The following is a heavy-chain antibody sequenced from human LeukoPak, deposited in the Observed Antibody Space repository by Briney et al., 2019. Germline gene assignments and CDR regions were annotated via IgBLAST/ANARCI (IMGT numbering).Heavy chain of an antibody. D-gene: IGHD2-2*01. Sequence: EASVKVSCKASGGTFSSYAISWVRQAPGQGLEWMGGILPIFGTANYAQKFQGRVTMTRDTSISTAYMELSRLRSDDTAVYYCARGDIVVPAAVLLGYMDVWGKGTTVTISS. CDR1: GGTFSSYA. V-gene: IGHV1-69*05. J-gene: IGHJ6*03. CDR3: ARGDIVVPAAVLLGYMDV. CDR2: ILPIFGTA.